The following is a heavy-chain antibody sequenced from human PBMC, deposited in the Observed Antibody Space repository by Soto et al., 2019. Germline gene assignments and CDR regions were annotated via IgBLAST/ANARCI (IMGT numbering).Heavy chain of an antibody. CDR2: ISYDGDNK. Sequence: GGSLRLSCAASGFAFDINGMTWVRQVPGKGLDWVAFISYDGDNKYYAQSVKGRFTISRDNSKNTLFLHMDSLRHEDTAVYHCVKGDLDTAVVNSPDAFDFWGQGTMVTVSS. J-gene: IGHJ3*01. V-gene: IGHV3-30*02. CDR1: GFAFDING. D-gene: IGHD5-18*01. CDR3: VKGDLDTAVVNSPDAFDF.